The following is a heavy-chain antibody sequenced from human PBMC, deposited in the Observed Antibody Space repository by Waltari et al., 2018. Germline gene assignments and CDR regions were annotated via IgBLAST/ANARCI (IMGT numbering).Heavy chain of an antibody. CDR2: LDASGRT. V-gene: IGHV4-4*07. CDR1: GASVSSYY. CDR3: ARVRSADWYFDL. D-gene: IGHD2-15*01. J-gene: IGHJ2*01. Sequence: QVQLQASGPGLVNPSETLSVTCPVSGASVSSYYWRWIRQPAGKGLDFIGQLDASGRTNYNPSLKSRVTMSVDTSKNQFSLKLASVTAADAAVYYCARVRSADWYFDLWGRGTLVTVSS.